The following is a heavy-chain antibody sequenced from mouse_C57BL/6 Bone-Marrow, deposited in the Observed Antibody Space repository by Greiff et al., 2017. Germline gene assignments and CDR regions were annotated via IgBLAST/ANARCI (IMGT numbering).Heavy chain of an antibody. CDR3: TRSAY. V-gene: IGHV14-4*01. J-gene: IGHJ3*01. CDR1: GFNIKDDY. CDR2: IDPENGYT. Sequence: EVKLMESGAELVRPGASVKLSCTASGFNIKDDYMHWVKQRPEQGLEWIGWIDPENGYTEYASKFKGKATITVDTSSNTAYLQLSSLTSEDTAVYYSTRSAYWGQGTLVTVSA.